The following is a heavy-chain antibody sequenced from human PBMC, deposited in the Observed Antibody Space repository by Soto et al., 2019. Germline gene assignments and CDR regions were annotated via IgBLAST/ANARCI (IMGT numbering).Heavy chain of an antibody. Sequence: EVQLLESGGGLVQPGGSLRLSCAASGFTFSSYAMSWVRQAPGKGLEWVSAISGSGGSTYYADSVKGRFTISRDNPKNTLYLQMNSLRAEDTAVYYCAKGYCSSTSCYDLFDYWGQGTLVTVSS. CDR2: ISGSGGST. V-gene: IGHV3-23*01. CDR3: AKGYCSSTSCYDLFDY. J-gene: IGHJ4*02. D-gene: IGHD2-2*01. CDR1: GFTFSSYA.